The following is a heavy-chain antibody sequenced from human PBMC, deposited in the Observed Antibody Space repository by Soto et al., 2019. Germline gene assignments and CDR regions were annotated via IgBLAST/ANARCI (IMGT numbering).Heavy chain of an antibody. Sequence: QVQLVQSGAEVKKPGASVKVSCKASGYTFTTYGITWVRQAPGQGLEWMGWISAYNGNTNYAQKFQGRVTMTTDTSTTTAYMELRSLRSDDTAVYYWARDLYYGSGGYRWCDPWGQGTLVTVSS. CDR1: GYTFTTYG. CDR3: ARDLYYGSGGYRWCDP. V-gene: IGHV1-18*04. D-gene: IGHD3-10*01. J-gene: IGHJ5*02. CDR2: ISAYNGNT.